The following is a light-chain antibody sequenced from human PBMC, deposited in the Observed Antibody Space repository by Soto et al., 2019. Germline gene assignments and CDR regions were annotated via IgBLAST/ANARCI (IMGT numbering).Light chain of an antibody. CDR2: EVT. CDR1: GSDVGGYDY. J-gene: IGLJ1*01. CDR3: SSYTSSSTYV. Sequence: QSALTQPASVSGSPGQSITISCTGTGSDVGGYDYVSWYQHHPGKAPKVMIYEVTNRPSGVSNRFSGSKSGNTASLTISGLLAEAEADYYCSSYTSSSTYVFGTGTKVTVL. V-gene: IGLV2-14*01.